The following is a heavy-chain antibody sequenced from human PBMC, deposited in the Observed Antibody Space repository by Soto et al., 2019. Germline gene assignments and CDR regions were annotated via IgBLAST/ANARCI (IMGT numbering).Heavy chain of an antibody. V-gene: IGHV3-30*09. CDR3: AKARHSTSWYGLEADF. CDR2: ISYGGDNK. CDR1: GFIFSDYA. Sequence: QVQLVESGGGVVQPGRSLRLSCAASGFIFSDYAMHWVRQAPGMGLEWVAVISYGGDNKYYADSVRGRFAISRDNLKNTLDLQMNSLNPEDTAVYHCAKARHSTSWYGLEADFWGQGTLVTVSS. D-gene: IGHD6-13*01. J-gene: IGHJ4*02.